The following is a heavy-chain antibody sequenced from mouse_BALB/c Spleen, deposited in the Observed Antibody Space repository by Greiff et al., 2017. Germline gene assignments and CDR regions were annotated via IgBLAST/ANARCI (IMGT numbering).Heavy chain of an antibody. CDR2: IWSDGST. Sequence: VQRVESGPDLVAPSQSLSITCTVSGFSLTSYGVHWVRQPPGKGLEWLVVIWSDGSTTYNSALKSRLSISKDNSKSQVFLKMNSLQTDDTAMYYCARHAYYDYDDAMDYWGQGTSVTVSS. J-gene: IGHJ4*01. CDR1: GFSLTSYG. V-gene: IGHV2-6-2*01. D-gene: IGHD2-4*01. CDR3: ARHAYYDYDDAMDY.